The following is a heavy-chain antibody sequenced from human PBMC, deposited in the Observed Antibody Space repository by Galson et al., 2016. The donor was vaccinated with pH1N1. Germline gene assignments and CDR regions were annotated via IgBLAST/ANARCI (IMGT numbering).Heavy chain of an antibody. J-gene: IGHJ1*01. CDR3: ARGNGGWYGD. CDR1: GGSFLGYY. D-gene: IGHD6-19*01. Sequence: LSLTCAVSGGSFLGYYWTWIRQPPGKGLEWIGEINHSGSSNYNSSLESRVTMSIDTSKKHFSLRLTSVAAADTAIYYCARGNGGWYGDWGQGTLVTVSP. V-gene: IGHV4-34*01. CDR2: INHSGSS.